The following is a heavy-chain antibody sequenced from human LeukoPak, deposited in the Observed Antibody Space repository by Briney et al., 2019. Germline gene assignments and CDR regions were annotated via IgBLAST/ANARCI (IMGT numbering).Heavy chain of an antibody. CDR2: ISYDGSNK. V-gene: IGHV3-30*03. D-gene: IGHD3-10*01. CDR3: ARDGVRGVIDY. J-gene: IGHJ4*02. Sequence: PGGSLRLSCAASGFTFSSYGIHWVRQAPGKGLEWVAVISYDGSNKYYADSVKGRFTISRDNSKNTLYLQMNSLRAEDTAVYYCARDGVRGVIDYWGQGILVTVSS. CDR1: GFTFSSYG.